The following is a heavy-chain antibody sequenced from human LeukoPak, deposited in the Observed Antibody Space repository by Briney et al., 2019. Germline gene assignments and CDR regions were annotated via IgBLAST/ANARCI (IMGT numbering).Heavy chain of an antibody. CDR2: ISSSGSTT. CDR3: TTGRGDSASDY. Sequence: PGGSLRLSCAASGFTFSDHYMSWIRQAPGKGLEWVSYISSSGSTTYYADSVKGRFTISRDNAKNSLYLQMNSLKTEDTAVYYCTTGRGDSASDYWGQGTLVTVSS. V-gene: IGHV3-11*01. J-gene: IGHJ4*02. CDR1: GFTFSDHY. D-gene: IGHD2-21*02.